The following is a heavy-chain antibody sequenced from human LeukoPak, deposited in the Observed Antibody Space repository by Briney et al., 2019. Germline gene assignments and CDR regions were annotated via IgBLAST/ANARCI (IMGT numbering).Heavy chain of an antibody. D-gene: IGHD2-2*01. CDR1: GFTVSSNY. CDR3: AKDPREYCSSTSCPNWFDP. Sequence: GGSLRLSCAASGFTVSSNYMSWVRQAPGKGLEWVSSISASGGTTYYADSVKGRFTISRDNSKNTLYLQMLSLRAEDSAIYYCAKDPREYCSSTSCPNWFDPWGQGTLVTVSS. V-gene: IGHV3-23*01. CDR2: ISASGGTT. J-gene: IGHJ5*02.